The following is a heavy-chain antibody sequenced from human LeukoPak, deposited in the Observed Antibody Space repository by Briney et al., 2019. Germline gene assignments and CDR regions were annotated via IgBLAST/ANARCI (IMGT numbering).Heavy chain of an antibody. Sequence: SETLSLTCTVSGYSISSGYHWGWIRQPPGKGLEWIGSIYHSGSTYYNPSLKSRVTISVDTSKNQFSLKLSSVTAADTAVSYCARDRSSSDWFDPWGQGTLVTVSS. V-gene: IGHV4-38-2*02. CDR1: GYSISSGYH. CDR3: ARDRSSSDWFDP. D-gene: IGHD6-6*01. CDR2: IYHSGST. J-gene: IGHJ5*02.